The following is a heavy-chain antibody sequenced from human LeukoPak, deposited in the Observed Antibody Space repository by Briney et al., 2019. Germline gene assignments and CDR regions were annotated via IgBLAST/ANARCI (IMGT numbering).Heavy chain of an antibody. J-gene: IGHJ3*01. CDR2: ISSSSSYI. CDR3: ARGYSNYGYVFDV. CDR1: GCTFSSYS. Sequence: GGSLRVSCAASGCTFSSYSMNWVRQAPGKGLEWVSSISSSSSYIYYADSVKGRFTISRDNARNSLYLQMDSLRADDTALYYCARGYSNYGYVFDVWGQGTMVTVSS. V-gene: IGHV3-21*01. D-gene: IGHD4-11*01.